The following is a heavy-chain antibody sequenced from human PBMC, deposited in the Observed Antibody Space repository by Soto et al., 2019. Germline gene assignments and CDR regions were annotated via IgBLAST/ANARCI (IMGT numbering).Heavy chain of an antibody. J-gene: IGHJ4*02. CDR3: VKCGGNKEISFDY. D-gene: IGHD3-16*01. CDR2: ISSDGGTT. Sequence: GGSLRLSCSASGFTFSQFCMNWVRQAPGKGLEYVSVISSDGGTTYYADSVKGRFSISRDNFRGTLLLQMSSLRLEDSGIYYCVKCGGNKEISFDYWGQGTLVTVSS. CDR1: GFTFSQFC. V-gene: IGHV3-64D*06.